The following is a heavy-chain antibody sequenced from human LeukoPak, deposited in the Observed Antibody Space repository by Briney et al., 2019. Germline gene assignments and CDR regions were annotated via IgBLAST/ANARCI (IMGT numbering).Heavy chain of an antibody. Sequence: SVKVSCKASGGTFSSYAVSWVRQAPGQGLEWMGRIIPILGIANYAQKFQGRVTITADKSTSTAYMELSSLRSEDTAVYYCARVSRWDYGDYVDYWGQGTLVTVSS. J-gene: IGHJ4*02. CDR1: GGTFSSYA. V-gene: IGHV1-69*04. CDR2: IIPILGIA. D-gene: IGHD4-17*01. CDR3: ARVSRWDYGDYVDY.